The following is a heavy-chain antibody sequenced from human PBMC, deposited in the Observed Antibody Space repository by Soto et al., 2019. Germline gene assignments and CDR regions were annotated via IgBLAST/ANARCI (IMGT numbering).Heavy chain of an antibody. CDR1: GFTFSSYS. J-gene: IGHJ4*02. CDR3: ARDDEAAAGRDY. Sequence: EVQLVESGGGLVKPGGSLRLSCAASGFTFSSYSRNWVRQAPGKGLEWVSSISSSSSYIYYADSVKGRFTISRDNAKNSLYLQMNSLRAEDTAVYCCARDDEAAAGRDYWGQGTLVTVSS. V-gene: IGHV3-21*01. D-gene: IGHD6-13*01. CDR2: ISSSSSYI.